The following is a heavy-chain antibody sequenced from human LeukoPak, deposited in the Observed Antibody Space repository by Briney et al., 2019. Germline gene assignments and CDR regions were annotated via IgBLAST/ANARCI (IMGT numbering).Heavy chain of an antibody. CDR3: ASTSSTINFDY. CDR1: GGSISSGGYS. Sequence: SETLPLTCAVSGGSISSGGYSWSWIRQPPGKGLEWIGYIYHSGSTYYNPSLKSRLTISVDRSKNQFSLKLSSVTAADTAVYYCASTSSTINFDYWGQGTLVTVSS. D-gene: IGHD2-2*01. CDR2: IYHSGST. V-gene: IGHV4-30-2*01. J-gene: IGHJ4*02.